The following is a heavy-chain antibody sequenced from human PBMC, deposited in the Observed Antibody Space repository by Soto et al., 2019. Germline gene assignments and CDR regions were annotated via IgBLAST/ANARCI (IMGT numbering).Heavy chain of an antibody. V-gene: IGHV3-21*01. CDR3: ASESKYSSSSAAFDI. CDR2: IRSSSSYI. D-gene: IGHD6-6*01. CDR1: GFTFSSYS. J-gene: IGHJ3*02. Sequence: GGSLRLSCAASGFTFSSYSMDWVRQAQGKGLEWVSSIRSSSSYIYYADSVKGRFTISRDNAKNSLYLQMNSLRAEDTAVYYCASESKYSSSSAAFDIWGQGTMVTVSS.